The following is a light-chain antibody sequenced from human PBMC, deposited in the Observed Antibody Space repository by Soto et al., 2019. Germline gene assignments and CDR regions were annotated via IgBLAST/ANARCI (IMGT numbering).Light chain of an antibody. CDR2: GAS. J-gene: IGKJ5*01. CDR1: QSVSSTS. Sequence: DIVLTQSPVTLSLSPWERATLSCRASQSVSSTSLAWYQQKPGQAPRLLIYGASSRATGIPDRFSGSGSGTDFTLTISRLEPEDFAVYYCHQYGNYGITFGQGTRLEIK. CDR3: HQYGNYGIT. V-gene: IGKV3-20*01.